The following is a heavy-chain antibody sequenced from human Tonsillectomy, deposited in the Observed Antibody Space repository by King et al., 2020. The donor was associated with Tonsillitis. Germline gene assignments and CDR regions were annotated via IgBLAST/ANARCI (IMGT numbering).Heavy chain of an antibody. D-gene: IGHD6-19*01. V-gene: IGHV3-30-3*01. CDR2: ISYDGNNK. Sequence: VQLVESGGGVVQPGRSLRLSCAASGFTFSSYAMHWVRQAPGKGLEWVAVISYDGNNKYYADSVKGRFTISRDNSKNTLYLQMNSLRAEDTAVYYCAGDSVPPYYYYYYMDVWGKGTTVTVSS. CDR3: AGDSVPPYYYYYYMDV. J-gene: IGHJ6*03. CDR1: GFTFSSYA.